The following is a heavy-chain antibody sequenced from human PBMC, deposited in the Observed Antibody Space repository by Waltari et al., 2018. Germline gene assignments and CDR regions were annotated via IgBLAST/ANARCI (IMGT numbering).Heavy chain of an antibody. V-gene: IGHV4-39*01. CDR2: IYSSVNT. J-gene: IGHJ4*02. CDR3: ARLVVPAFWSDYYYFDY. D-gene: IGHD3-3*01. CDR1: GGSISSSSYY. Sequence: QLRLQESGPGLVKPSETLSLTYTVSGGSISSSSYYWGWIRQPPGKGLEWIGSIYSSVNTYYNPSLKSRVTISVDTSKNQFSLKLSSVTAADTAVYYCARLVVPAFWSDYYYFDYWGQGTLVTVSS.